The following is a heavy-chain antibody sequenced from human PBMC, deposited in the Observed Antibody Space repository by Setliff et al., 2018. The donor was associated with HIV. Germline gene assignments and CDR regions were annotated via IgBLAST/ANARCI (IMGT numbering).Heavy chain of an antibody. CDR1: EYSFTSYD. V-gene: IGHV1-8*01. D-gene: IGHD3-22*01. CDR3: ARARRDSYDRGRRNHYYIDV. Sequence: GASVKVSCKPSEYSFTSYDINWVRQATGQGLEWMGWLNPNSHNTGYAQKFQGRVAMTWDTSISTAYMVLSNLKSEDTAVYYCARARRDSYDRGRRNHYYIDVWGKGTTVTVSS. J-gene: IGHJ6*03. CDR2: LNPNSHNT.